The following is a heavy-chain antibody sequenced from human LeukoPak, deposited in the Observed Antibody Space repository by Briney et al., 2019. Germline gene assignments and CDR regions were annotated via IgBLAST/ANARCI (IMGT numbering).Heavy chain of an antibody. Sequence: SVKVSSKASGGTFSSYAISWVRQAPGQGLEWMGGIIPIFGTANYAQKFQGRVTITTDESTSTAYMELSSLRSEDTAVYYCARDNYAGANWFDPWGQGTLVTVSS. CDR3: ARDNYAGANWFDP. V-gene: IGHV1-69*05. CDR2: IIPIFGTA. CDR1: GGTFSSYA. D-gene: IGHD1-7*01. J-gene: IGHJ5*02.